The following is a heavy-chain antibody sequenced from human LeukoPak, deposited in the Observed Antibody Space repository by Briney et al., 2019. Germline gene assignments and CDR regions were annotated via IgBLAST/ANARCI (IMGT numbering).Heavy chain of an antibody. CDR3: ARGDTAMAALYYYYYMDG. CDR2: LYYSGST. V-gene: IGHV4-59*01. CDR1: GGSISSYY. J-gene: IGHJ6*03. D-gene: IGHD5-18*01. Sequence: SETLSFNCTVSGGSISSYYWSWIRQPPGKGLEWIGNLYYSGSTNYNPSLKSRVTISVDTSKNQFSLKLSSVTAADTAVYYCARGDTAMAALYYYYYMDGWGKGTTVTVSS.